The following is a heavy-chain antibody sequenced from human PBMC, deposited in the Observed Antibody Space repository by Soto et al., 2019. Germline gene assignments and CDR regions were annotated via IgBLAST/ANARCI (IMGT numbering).Heavy chain of an antibody. CDR3: ASGPLSGVATIWAYAHWFEP. D-gene: IGHD5-12*01. CDR2: INADKGDT. CDR1: GYSFTDFA. Sequence: QAQLVQSGAEVKKPGASVKVSCKASGYSFTDFAMHWVRLASGQRLEWMGWINADKGDTKYSPKFQGRVTITRDTSATTDYKELMSLSSEDTAVYYCASGPLSGVATIWAYAHWFEPWGQGSRVTVS. J-gene: IGHJ5*02. V-gene: IGHV1-3*01.